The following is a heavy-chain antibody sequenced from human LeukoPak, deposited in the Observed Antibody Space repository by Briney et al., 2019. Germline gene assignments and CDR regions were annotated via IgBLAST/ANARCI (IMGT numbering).Heavy chain of an antibody. V-gene: IGHV3-23*01. CDR3: AKGSYYDSSGSFYFDY. Sequence: PGGSLRLSCAASGFTVSSNYMSWVRQAPGKGLEWVSGISGSGDNTYYADSVKGRFTISRDNSKNTLYVQVNSLGTGDTAAYYCAKGSYYDSSGSFYFDYWGQGTLVTVSS. CDR2: ISGSGDNT. CDR1: GFTVSSNY. D-gene: IGHD3-22*01. J-gene: IGHJ4*02.